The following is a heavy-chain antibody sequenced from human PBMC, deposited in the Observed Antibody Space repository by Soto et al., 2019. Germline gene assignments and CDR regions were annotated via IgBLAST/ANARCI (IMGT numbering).Heavy chain of an antibody. J-gene: IGHJ6*03. CDR3: AKDQAESYYYYYMDV. CDR2: ISYDGSNK. Sequence: GGSLRLSCAASGFTFSSYGMHWVRQAPGKGLEWVAVISYDGSNKYYADSVKGRFTISRDNSKNTLYLQMNSLRAEDTAVYYCAKDQAESYYYYYMDVWGKGTTVTVSS. V-gene: IGHV3-30*18. CDR1: GFTFSSYG.